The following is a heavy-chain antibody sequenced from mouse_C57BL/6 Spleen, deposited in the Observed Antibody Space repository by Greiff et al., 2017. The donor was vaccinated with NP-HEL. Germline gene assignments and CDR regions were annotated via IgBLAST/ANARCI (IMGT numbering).Heavy chain of an antibody. V-gene: IGHV6-3*01. CDR1: GFTFSNYW. J-gene: IGHJ2*01. CDR3: TGGSSDW. CDR2: IRLKSDNYAT. D-gene: IGHD1-1*01. Sequence: EVKVEESGGGLVQPGGSMKLSCVASGFTFSNYWMNWVRQSPEKGLEWVAQIRLKSDNYATHYAESVKGRFTISRDDSKSSVYLQMNNLRAEDTGMYYCTGGSSDWWGQGTTLTVSS.